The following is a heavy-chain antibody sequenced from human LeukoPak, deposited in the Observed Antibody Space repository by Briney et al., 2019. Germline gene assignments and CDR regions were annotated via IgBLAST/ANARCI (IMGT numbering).Heavy chain of an antibody. CDR3: ARDRNNDYDFYHGMDV. Sequence: GGSLRLSCEASGFTVTANYMTWVRQAPGKGLEWVSVIYDDGRTYYADSVKGRFIVSRDNSRNTLYLQMNSLRAEDTAIYYCARDRNNDYDFYHGMDVWGQGTTVTVSS. CDR2: IYDDGRT. D-gene: IGHD3-3*01. V-gene: IGHV3-53*01. CDR1: GFTVTANY. J-gene: IGHJ6*02.